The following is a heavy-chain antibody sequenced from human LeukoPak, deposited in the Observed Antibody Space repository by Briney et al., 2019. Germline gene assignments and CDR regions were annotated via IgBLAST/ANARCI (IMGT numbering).Heavy chain of an antibody. D-gene: IGHD3-3*01. CDR1: GGSISSSCYY. J-gene: IGHJ4*02. CDR2: INHSAST. Sequence: SESLSLTCTVSGGSISSSCYYWGWIRQPPGKGLEWIGEINHSASTNYNPSLKSRVTISVDKSKNQFSLKLSSVTAADTAVYYCARGRTFWSGYLAYWGQGTLVTVSS. V-gene: IGHV4-39*07. CDR3: ARGRTFWSGYLAY.